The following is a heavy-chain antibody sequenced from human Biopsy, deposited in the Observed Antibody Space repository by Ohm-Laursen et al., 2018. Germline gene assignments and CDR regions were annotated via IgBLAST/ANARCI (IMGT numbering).Heavy chain of an antibody. D-gene: IGHD3-10*01. J-gene: IGHJ4*02. V-gene: IGHV3-11*01. CDR2: ISGSGVTK. CDR3: ATDGAGSYNEN. CDR1: GFTFGDYY. Sequence: RLSCAASGFTFGDYYMSWIRQAPGKGLEWLSYISGSGVTKMYADSVKGRFTVPRDNAKNSLYLEMNNLTVEDTAVYYCATDGAGSYNENWGQGTLVSVSS.